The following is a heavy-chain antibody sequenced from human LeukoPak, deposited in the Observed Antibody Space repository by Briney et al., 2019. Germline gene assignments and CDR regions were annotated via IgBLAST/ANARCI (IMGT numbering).Heavy chain of an antibody. D-gene: IGHD5-12*01. Sequence: SETLSLTCAVYGGSFSGYYWSWIRQPPGKGLEWIGEINHSESTNYNPSLKSRVTISVDTSKNQFSLKLSSVTAADTAVYYCARRAARGYDYLPIANLYYFDYWGQGTLVTVSS. V-gene: IGHV4-34*01. CDR1: GGSFSGYY. CDR2: INHSEST. J-gene: IGHJ4*02. CDR3: ARRAARGYDYLPIANLYYFDY.